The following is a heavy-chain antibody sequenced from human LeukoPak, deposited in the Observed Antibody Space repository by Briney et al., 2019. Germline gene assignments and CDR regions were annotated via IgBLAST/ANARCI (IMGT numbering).Heavy chain of an antibody. CDR3: ATEIVTTSAFDI. Sequence: TSETLSLTCTISGGSVSSGSYYWSWIRQPPGKGLGWIGYIYYSGSTNYNPSLKSRVTISVDTSKNQFSLKLSSVTAADTAVYYCATEIVTTSAFDIWGQGTMVTVSS. D-gene: IGHD5-12*01. CDR2: IYYSGST. V-gene: IGHV4-61*01. CDR1: GGSVSSGSYY. J-gene: IGHJ3*02.